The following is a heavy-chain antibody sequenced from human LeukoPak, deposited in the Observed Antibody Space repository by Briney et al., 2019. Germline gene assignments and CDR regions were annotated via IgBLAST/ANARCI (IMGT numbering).Heavy chain of an antibody. CDR3: ARDVGATSTTVGSY. CDR1: GFTFSSYA. D-gene: IGHD4-23*01. Sequence: RTGGSLRLSCAASGFTFSSYAMHWVRQAPGKGLEWVAVISYDGNYADSVKGRFTISRDNSKNTLYLQMNSLRAEATAVYYCARDVGATSTTVGSYWGQGTLVTVSS. J-gene: IGHJ4*02. V-gene: IGHV3-30*04. CDR2: ISYDG.